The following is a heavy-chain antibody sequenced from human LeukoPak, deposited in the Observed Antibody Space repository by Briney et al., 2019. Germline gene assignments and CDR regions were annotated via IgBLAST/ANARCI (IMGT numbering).Heavy chain of an antibody. CDR1: GYTFTSYA. J-gene: IGHJ4*02. CDR3: ARVGRRYFDWLPPDLPY. V-gene: IGHV1-3*01. Sequence: ASVKVSCKASGYTFTSYAMHWVRQAPGQRLEWMGWINAGNGNTKYSQKFQGRVTITRDTSASTAYMELSSLRSEDTAVYYCARVGRRYFDWLPPDLPYWGQGTPVTVSS. CDR2: INAGNGNT. D-gene: IGHD3-9*01.